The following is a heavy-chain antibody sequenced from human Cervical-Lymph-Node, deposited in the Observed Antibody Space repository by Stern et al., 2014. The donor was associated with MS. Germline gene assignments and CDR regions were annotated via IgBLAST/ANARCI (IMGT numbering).Heavy chain of an antibody. V-gene: IGHV4-34*01. CDR2: INHSGNT. J-gene: IGHJ5*02. D-gene: IGHD4-17*01. CDR1: GGSFSGYY. Sequence: QVQLQQWGAGLLKPSETLSLTCAVYGGSFSGYYWSWILQSPGKGLEWIGEINHSGNTNYNPSLKSRVTISADPFRSQFSLKLGSVTAADTAVYYCARYTVRDWFDPWGQGTLVIVSS. CDR3: ARYTVRDWFDP.